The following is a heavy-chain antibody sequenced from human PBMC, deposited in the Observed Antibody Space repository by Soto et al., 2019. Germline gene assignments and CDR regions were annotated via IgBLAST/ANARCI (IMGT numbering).Heavy chain of an antibody. CDR1: GGSISSYY. CDR2: IYYSGST. D-gene: IGHD3-3*01. V-gene: IGHV4-59*08. CDR3: ARHQPTYYDFWSGYPAYYYYMDV. J-gene: IGHJ6*03. Sequence: SETLSLTCTVSGGSISSYYWSWIRQPPGKGLEWSGYIYYSGSTNYNPSLKSQATISVDTSKNQFSLKLSSVPAADTAVYYCARHQPTYYDFWSGYPAYYYYMDVWGKGTTVTVSS.